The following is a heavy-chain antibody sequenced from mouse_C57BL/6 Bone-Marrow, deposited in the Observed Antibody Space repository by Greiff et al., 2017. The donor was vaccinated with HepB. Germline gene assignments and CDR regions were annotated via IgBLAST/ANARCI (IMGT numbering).Heavy chain of an antibody. CDR2: ISSGSSTI. V-gene: IGHV5-17*01. CDR1: GFTFSDYG. Sequence: EVHLVESGGGLVKPGGSLKLSCAASGFTFSDYGMHWVRQAPEKGLEWVAYISSGSSTIYYADTVKGRFTISRDNAKNTLFLQMTSLRSEDTAMYYCARRFPYYYAMDYWGQGTSVTVSS. J-gene: IGHJ4*01. CDR3: ARRFPYYYAMDY.